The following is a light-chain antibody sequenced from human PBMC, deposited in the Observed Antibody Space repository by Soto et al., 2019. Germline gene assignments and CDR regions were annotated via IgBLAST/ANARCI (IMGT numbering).Light chain of an antibody. CDR1: QGISSA. J-gene: IGKJ3*01. V-gene: IGKV1-13*02. Sequence: AIPLTQSPSSLSASVGDRVTITCRASQGISSALAWYQQKTGKAPKLLIYDASSLESGVPSRFSGSGSGTDFTLTISSLQPEDFATYYCQQFNSYLLFGPGTKVDIK. CDR2: DAS. CDR3: QQFNSYLL.